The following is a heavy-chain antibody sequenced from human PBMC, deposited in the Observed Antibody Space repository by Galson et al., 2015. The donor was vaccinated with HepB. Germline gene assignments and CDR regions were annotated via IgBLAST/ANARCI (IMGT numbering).Heavy chain of an antibody. J-gene: IGHJ4*02. D-gene: IGHD3-3*01. Sequence: SLRLSCAASGFTFSSYSMNWVRQAPGKGLEWVSYISSSSSTIYYADSVKGRFTISRDNAKNSLYLQMNSLRAEDTAVYYCARGRRITIFGVGPDYWGQGTLVTVSS. V-gene: IGHV3-48*01. CDR3: ARGRRITIFGVGPDY. CDR2: ISSSSSTI. CDR1: GFTFSSYS.